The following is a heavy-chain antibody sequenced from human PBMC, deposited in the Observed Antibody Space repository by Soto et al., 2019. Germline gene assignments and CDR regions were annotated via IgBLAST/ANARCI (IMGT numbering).Heavy chain of an antibody. Sequence: PSETLSLTCTVSGGSISISYWSWILQPPGKGLEWIGYIYYSGSTNYNPSLKSRVTISVDTSKNQFSLKLSSVTAADTAVYYCARRIAAAANWFDPWGQGTLVTVSS. CDR1: GGSISISY. V-gene: IGHV4-59*08. CDR2: IYYSGST. D-gene: IGHD6-13*01. CDR3: ARRIAAAANWFDP. J-gene: IGHJ5*02.